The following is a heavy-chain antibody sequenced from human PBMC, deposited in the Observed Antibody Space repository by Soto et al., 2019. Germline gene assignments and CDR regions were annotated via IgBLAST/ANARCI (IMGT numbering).Heavy chain of an antibody. Sequence: KLRKTLSLTCTVSGGSISSYYWSWIRQPPGKGLEWIGYIYYSGSTNYNPSLKSRVTISVDTSKNQFSLKLSSVTAADTAVYYCARSEPRAYDILTGYYSSYYYYYMDVWGKGTTVTVSS. CDR1: GGSISSYY. J-gene: IGHJ6*03. CDR2: IYYSGST. CDR3: ARSEPRAYDILTGYYSSYYYYYMDV. V-gene: IGHV4-59*01. D-gene: IGHD3-9*01.